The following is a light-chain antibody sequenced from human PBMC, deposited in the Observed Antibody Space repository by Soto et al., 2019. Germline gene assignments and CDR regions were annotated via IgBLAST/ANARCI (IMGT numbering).Light chain of an antibody. Sequence: EIVLTQSPGTLSLSPGERATLSCRASQSVNSTYLAWFQQKLGQAPRLLIYGASSRATGIPDRFSGSGSGTDFTLTISRLEPEDFAVYYCQEFGSSLLFTFGPGTKVDIK. V-gene: IGKV3-20*01. CDR1: QSVNSTY. CDR3: QEFGSSLLFT. CDR2: GAS. J-gene: IGKJ3*01.